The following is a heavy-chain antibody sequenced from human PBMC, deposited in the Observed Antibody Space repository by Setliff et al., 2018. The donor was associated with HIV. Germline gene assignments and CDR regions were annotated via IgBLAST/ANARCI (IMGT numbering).Heavy chain of an antibody. D-gene: IGHD3-16*01. V-gene: IGHV3-23*03. CDR2: IYIGGSST. Sequence: GSLRLSCAASGFTFNNDAMSWVRQAPGKGLEWVSVIYIGGSSTYYADSVRGRFTISRDNAKNSLYLQMNSLRAEDTAVYYCAREESASSWGYYHHYMDVWGKGTTVTVSS. J-gene: IGHJ6*03. CDR1: GFTFNNDA. CDR3: AREESASSWGYYHHYMDV.